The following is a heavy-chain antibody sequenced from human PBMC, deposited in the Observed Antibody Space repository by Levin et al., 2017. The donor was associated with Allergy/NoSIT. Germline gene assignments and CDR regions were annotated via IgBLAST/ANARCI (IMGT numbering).Heavy chain of an antibody. CDR1: GFTFSNYA. V-gene: IGHV3-23*01. CDR2: IGGSGDST. Sequence: GGSLRLSCAASGFTFSNYAMSWVRQAPGKGLEWVSGIGGSGDSTYNADSVKGRFTISRDNPKNTLFLQMNSLRAEDTAVYYCAKDQRGRNAVTTLFDYWGQGTLVTVSS. J-gene: IGHJ4*02. CDR3: AKDQRGRNAVTTLFDY. D-gene: IGHD4-11*01.